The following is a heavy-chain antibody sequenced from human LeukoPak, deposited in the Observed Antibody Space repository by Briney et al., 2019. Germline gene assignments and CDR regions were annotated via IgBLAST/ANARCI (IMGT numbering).Heavy chain of an antibody. CDR2: MNPNSGNT. D-gene: IGHD3-22*01. V-gene: IGHV1-8*02. CDR1: GGTFSSYA. J-gene: IGHJ3*02. CDR3: ARDYYDSSGYYSDASDI. Sequence: ASVKVSCKASGGTFSSYAISWVRQAPGQGLEWMGWMNPNSGNTGYAQKFQGRVTMTRNTSISTAYMELSSLRSEDTAVYYCARDYYDSSGYYSDASDIWGQGTMVTVSS.